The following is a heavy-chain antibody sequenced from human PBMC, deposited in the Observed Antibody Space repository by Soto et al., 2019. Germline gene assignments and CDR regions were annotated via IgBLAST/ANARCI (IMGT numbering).Heavy chain of an antibody. CDR3: ARNVRSNPLGVADCDY. Sequence: PGESLKISCKGSGYSFTSYWISWVRQMPGKGLEWMGRIDPSDSYTNYSPSFQGHVTISADKSISTAYLQWRSLKASETAMYYCARNVRSNPLGVADCDYWGQGTLVTVS. CDR1: GYSFTSYW. J-gene: IGHJ4*02. V-gene: IGHV5-10-1*01. CDR2: IDPSDSYT. D-gene: IGHD2-15*01.